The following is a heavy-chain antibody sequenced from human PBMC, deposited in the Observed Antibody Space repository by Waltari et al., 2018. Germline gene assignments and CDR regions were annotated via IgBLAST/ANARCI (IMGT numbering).Heavy chain of an antibody. CDR2: IRYDGSNK. CDR1: GFTFSSYG. CDR3: AKFPIAAAGY. V-gene: IGHV3-30*02. J-gene: IGHJ4*02. D-gene: IGHD6-13*01. Sequence: QVQLVESGGGVVQPGGSLRLSCAASGFTFSSYGLHWVRQAPGKGLEWVAFIRYDGSNKYYADSVKGRFTISRDNSKNTLYLQMNSLRAEDTAVYYCAKFPIAAAGYWGQGTLVTVSS.